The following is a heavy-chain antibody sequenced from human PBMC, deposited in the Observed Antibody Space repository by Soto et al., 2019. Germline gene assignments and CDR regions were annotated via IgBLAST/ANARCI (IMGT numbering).Heavy chain of an antibody. CDR1: GGTFSSYT. Sequence: QVQLVQSGAEVKKPGSSVKVSCKASGGTFSSYTISWVRQAPGQGLEWMGRIIPILGIANYAQKFQGRVTITADKSTSQAYMELSSLRSEDTAVYYWARVRGGYSNSSGGSWGQGTLVTVSS. V-gene: IGHV1-69*02. CDR2: IIPILGIA. J-gene: IGHJ4*02. D-gene: IGHD4-4*01. CDR3: ARVRGGYSNSSGGS.